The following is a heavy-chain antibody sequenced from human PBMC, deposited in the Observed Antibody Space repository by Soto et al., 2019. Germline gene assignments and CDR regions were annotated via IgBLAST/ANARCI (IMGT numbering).Heavy chain of an antibody. J-gene: IGHJ5*02. CDR1: GGNFTSYA. CDR3: AKASGRSWYNWFDP. CDR2: IVPLFGTT. V-gene: IGHV1-69*01. Sequence: QVQLVQSGAEVKKPGSSVKVSCKASGGNFTSYAISWVRQAPGQGLEFMGGIVPLFGTTNYAHKFRGRVTVTADESTSTVYMEMSSLRSEDTAVYYCAKASGRSWYNWFDPRGQGTLVTVST. D-gene: IGHD6-13*01.